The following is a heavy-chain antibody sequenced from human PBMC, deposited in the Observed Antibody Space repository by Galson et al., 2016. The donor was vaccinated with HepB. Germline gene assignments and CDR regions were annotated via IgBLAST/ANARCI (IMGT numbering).Heavy chain of an antibody. D-gene: IGHD1-26*01. Sequence: SLRLSCAFSGLTFSEYWMHWVRQVPGKGLDWVARLTPSVTRTDYADSVKGRFTISKDNAKNTLYLQMNSLRAEDTAVYYCVADFVGPDDFWGQGSVVTVSS. V-gene: IGHV3-74*01. J-gene: IGHJ4*02. CDR2: LTPSVTRT. CDR1: GLTFSEYW. CDR3: VADFVGPDDF.